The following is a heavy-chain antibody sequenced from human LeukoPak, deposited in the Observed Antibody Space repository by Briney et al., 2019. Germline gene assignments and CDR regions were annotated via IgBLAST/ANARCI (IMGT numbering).Heavy chain of an antibody. Sequence: ASVKVSCKASGYTFTSYYIDWVRQAPGQGLEWMGWISVYNGNTNYAQKLQGRVTMTADTSTTTAYMELRSLRSDDTAVYYCARGYCSSATCRHFDYWGQGALVTVSS. CDR1: GYTFTSYY. J-gene: IGHJ4*02. CDR3: ARGYCSSATCRHFDY. V-gene: IGHV1-18*04. D-gene: IGHD2-2*01. CDR2: ISVYNGNT.